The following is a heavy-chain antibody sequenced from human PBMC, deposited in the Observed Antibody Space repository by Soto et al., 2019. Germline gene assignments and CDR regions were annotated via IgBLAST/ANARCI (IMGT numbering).Heavy chain of an antibody. J-gene: IGHJ3*02. CDR2: ISGSGGST. V-gene: IGHV3-23*01. CDR1: GFTFSSYA. Sequence: EVQLLESGGGLVQPGGSLRLSCAAYGFTFSSYAMSWVRQAPGKGLEWVSAISGSGGSTYYADSVKGRFTISRDNSKNTLYLQMNSLRAEDTAVYYCAKVQYCSGGSCYPFGAFDIWGQGTMVTVSS. D-gene: IGHD2-15*01. CDR3: AKVQYCSGGSCYPFGAFDI.